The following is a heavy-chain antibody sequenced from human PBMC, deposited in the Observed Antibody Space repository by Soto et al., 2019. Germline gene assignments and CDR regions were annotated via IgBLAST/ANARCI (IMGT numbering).Heavy chain of an antibody. J-gene: IGHJ6*02. V-gene: IGHV1-18*01. CDR1: GYTFTSYG. CDR3: ARGLRGGYYRLYYYYGMDV. CDR2: ISAYNGNT. Sequence: GASVKVSCKASGYTFTSYGISWVRQAPGQGLEWMGWISAYNGNTNYAQKLQGRVTMTTDTSTSTAYMELRSLRSDDTAVYYCARGLRGGYYRLYYYYGMDVWGQGTTVTVSS. D-gene: IGHD3-3*01.